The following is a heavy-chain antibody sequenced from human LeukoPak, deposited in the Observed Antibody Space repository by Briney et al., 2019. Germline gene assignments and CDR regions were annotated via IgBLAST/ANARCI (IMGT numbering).Heavy chain of an antibody. J-gene: IGHJ6*03. V-gene: IGHV4-34*01. CDR2: INHSGST. D-gene: IGHD3-10*01. CDR3: VRHFHGSGITRYYYYYMDV. Sequence: PSETLSLTCAVYGGSFSGYYWSWIRQPPGKGLEWIGEINHSGSTNYNPSLKSRVTISVDTSKNQFSLKLSSVTAADTAVYYCVRHFHGSGITRYYYYYMDVWGKGTTVTISS. CDR1: GGSFSGYY.